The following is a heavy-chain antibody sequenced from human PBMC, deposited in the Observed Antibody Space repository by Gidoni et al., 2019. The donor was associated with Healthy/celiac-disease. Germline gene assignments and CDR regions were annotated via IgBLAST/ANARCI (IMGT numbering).Heavy chain of an antibody. J-gene: IGHJ3*02. Sequence: QVQLVESGGGVVQPGRSLRLSCAASGFTFSSYAMHWVRQAPGKGLEWVAIIGYDGGYKYYADSVKGRFTISRDNSKNTLYVQMNSLRDEDTAVYYCARDGPGEGAFDIWGQGTMVTVSS. CDR3: ARDGPGEGAFDI. CDR1: GFTFSSYA. D-gene: IGHD3-10*01. V-gene: IGHV3-33*01. CDR2: IGYDGGYK.